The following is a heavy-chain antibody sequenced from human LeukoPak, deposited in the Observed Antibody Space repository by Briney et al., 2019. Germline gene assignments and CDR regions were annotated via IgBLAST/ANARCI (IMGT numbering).Heavy chain of an antibody. D-gene: IGHD5-12*01. CDR2: IRYDGSNK. CDR3: AKEVGKGVVATPSDY. Sequence: GSLRLSCAASGFTFSSYGMHWVRQAPGKGLEWVAFIRYDGSNKYYADSVKGRFTISRDNSKNTLYLQMNSLRAEDTAVYYGAKEVGKGVVATPSDYWGQGTLVTVSS. V-gene: IGHV3-30*02. CDR1: GFTFSSYG. J-gene: IGHJ4*02.